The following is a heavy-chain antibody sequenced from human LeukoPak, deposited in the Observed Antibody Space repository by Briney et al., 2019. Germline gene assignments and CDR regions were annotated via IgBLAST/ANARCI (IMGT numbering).Heavy chain of an antibody. CDR3: AKGPSRGYGIYYFDY. Sequence: PGGSLRLSCAASEFTFDDYGMSWVRQAPGKGLEWVSGVNRNGGSTGYADSVKGRFTISRDNAKNSLYLQMNSLRAEDTAVYYCAKGPSRGYGIYYFDYWGQGTLVTVSS. V-gene: IGHV3-20*04. D-gene: IGHD5-18*01. CDR2: VNRNGGST. CDR1: EFTFDDYG. J-gene: IGHJ4*02.